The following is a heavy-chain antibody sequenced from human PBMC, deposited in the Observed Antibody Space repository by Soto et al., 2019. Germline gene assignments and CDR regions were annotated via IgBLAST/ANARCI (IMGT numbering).Heavy chain of an antibody. CDR3: ARDFGRSITIFGVVIRRDHPPYY. CDR2: FNPNSGGT. J-gene: IGHJ4*02. Sequence: ASVKVSCKASGYTFTGYYMHWVRQAPGQGLEWMGWFNPNSGGTNYPQKLQGRVTLTRDTSITTAYMQLRRLRSDDTAVYHCARDFGRSITIFGVVIRRDHPPYYWGQGTPVTVSS. CDR1: GYTFTGYY. D-gene: IGHD3-3*01. V-gene: IGHV1-2*02.